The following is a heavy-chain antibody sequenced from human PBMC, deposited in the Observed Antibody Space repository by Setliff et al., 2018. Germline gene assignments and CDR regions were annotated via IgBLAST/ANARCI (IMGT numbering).Heavy chain of an antibody. Sequence: PGGSLRLSCAASGFTLNIYTMSWVRQAPRKGLEWVSYISSGSLIIYYADSVRGRFTISRDNSENTLYLQMNSLRADDTAVYYCAKQVHSYGWPNDAFDIWGQGTQVTVSS. CDR2: ISSGSLII. CDR3: AKQVHSYGWPNDAFDI. D-gene: IGHD1-1*01. V-gene: IGHV3-23*01. J-gene: IGHJ3*02. CDR1: GFTLNIYT.